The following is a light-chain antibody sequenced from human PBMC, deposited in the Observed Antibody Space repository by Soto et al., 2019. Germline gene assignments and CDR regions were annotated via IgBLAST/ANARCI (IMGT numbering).Light chain of an antibody. J-gene: IGKJ1*01. CDR1: QSVGKN. CDR3: QQYNNWPPWT. V-gene: IGKV3-15*01. Sequence: EIVMTQSPAALFVSLGERVTLSCRASQSVGKNSAWYQQRPGQGPRLLIFAAADRATDIPVRFSGSGSGTDFTLTISILQSEDSAIYYCQQYNNWPPWTFGRGTKVDIK. CDR2: AAA.